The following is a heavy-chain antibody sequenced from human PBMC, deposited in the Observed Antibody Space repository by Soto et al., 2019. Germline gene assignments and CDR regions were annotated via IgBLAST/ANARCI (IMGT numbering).Heavy chain of an antibody. CDR3: ARDNTNDYVWGSYPPHIDY. CDR1: GYTFTSYG. J-gene: IGHJ4*02. CDR2: ISAYNGNT. D-gene: IGHD3-16*02. Sequence: ASVKVSCKASGYTFTSYGISWVRQAPGQGLEWMGWISAYNGNTNYAQKLQGRVTMATDTSTSTAYMELRSLRSDDTAVYYCARDNTNDYVWGSYPPHIDYWGQGTLLTVSS. V-gene: IGHV1-18*04.